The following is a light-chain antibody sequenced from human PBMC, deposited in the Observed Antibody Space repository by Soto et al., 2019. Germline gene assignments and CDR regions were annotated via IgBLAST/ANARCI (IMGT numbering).Light chain of an antibody. J-gene: IGKJ1*01. CDR3: QQYNNWPRP. CDR2: DAS. CDR1: QSVSSY. V-gene: IGKV3-11*01. Sequence: EIVLTQSPATLSLSPGERATLSCRASQSVSSYLAWYQQKPGQAPRLLIYDASSRATGIPDRFSGGGSGTDFTLTISRLEPEDFAVYYCQQYNNWPRPFGQGTKVDI.